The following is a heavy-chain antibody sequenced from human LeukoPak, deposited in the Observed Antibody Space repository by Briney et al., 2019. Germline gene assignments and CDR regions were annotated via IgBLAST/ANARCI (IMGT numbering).Heavy chain of an antibody. V-gene: IGHV3-23*01. J-gene: IGHJ4*02. CDR3: ARKYSGTNPFDY. CDR2: ISGSGGST. CDR1: GFTFSSYA. Sequence: GGSLRLSCAASGFTFSSYAMSWVRQAPGKGLEWVSAISGSGGSTYYADSVKGRFTISRGNSKNTLYLQMNSLRAEDTALYYCARKYSGTNPFDYWGQGTLVTVSS. D-gene: IGHD1-26*01.